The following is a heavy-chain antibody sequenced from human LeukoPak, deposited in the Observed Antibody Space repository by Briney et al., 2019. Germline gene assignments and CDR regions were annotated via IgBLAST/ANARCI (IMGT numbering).Heavy chain of an antibody. J-gene: IGHJ6*02. D-gene: IGHD1-14*01. CDR2: ISAYNGNT. CDR1: GYTFTSYG. Sequence: ASVKVSCKASGYTFTSYGIGWVRQAPGQGLEWMGWISAYNGNTNYAQKVQGRVTMTTDTSTSTAYMELRSLRSDDTAVYYCAREETHHVYYGMDVWGQGTMVTVSS. CDR3: AREETHHVYYGMDV. V-gene: IGHV1-18*01.